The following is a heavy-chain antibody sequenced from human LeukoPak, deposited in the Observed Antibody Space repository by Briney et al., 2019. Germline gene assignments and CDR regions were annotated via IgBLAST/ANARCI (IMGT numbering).Heavy chain of an antibody. V-gene: IGHV1-46*01. J-gene: IGHJ6*03. D-gene: IGHD5-18*01. Sequence: ASVKVSCKASGYTFTSYYMHWVRQAPGQGLEWMGIISPSGGSTSYAQKFQGRVTMTRDMSTSTVYMELSSLRSEDTAVYYCARDPAVGGYSYGYSGYYYYYMDVWGKGTTVTVSS. CDR2: ISPSGGST. CDR1: GYTFTSYY. CDR3: ARDPAVGGYSYGYSGYYYYYMDV.